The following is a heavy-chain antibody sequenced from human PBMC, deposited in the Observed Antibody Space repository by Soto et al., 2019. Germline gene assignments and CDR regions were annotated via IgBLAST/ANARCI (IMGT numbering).Heavy chain of an antibody. CDR3: ARGRLVPAVNFDY. CDR1: GDPLSSGGFS. CDR2: IYHSGTS. V-gene: IGHV4-30-2*01. Sequence: SETLSLTCAVSGDPLSSGGFSWSWIRQPPGKGLEWIGYIYHSGTSFYNPSLKSRVTISVDGSKNQFSLKVKSVTAADTAVYYCARGRLVPAVNFDYWGLGTLVTVSS. D-gene: IGHD2-2*01. J-gene: IGHJ4*02.